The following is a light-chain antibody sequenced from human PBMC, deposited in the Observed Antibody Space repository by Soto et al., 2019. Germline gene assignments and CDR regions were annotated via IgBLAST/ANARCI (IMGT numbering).Light chain of an antibody. J-gene: IGKJ1*01. Sequence: VWTQSPGTLSLSPGERATISYTASQSVSSSYLAWYQQKPGQAPRLLIYGASSRATGIADRCSGGGSGTDFTLTISRLEPEDLAVYYCQQDGSSRTFGQGTKVDI. CDR2: GAS. CDR1: QSVSSSY. CDR3: QQDGSSRT. V-gene: IGKV3-20*01.